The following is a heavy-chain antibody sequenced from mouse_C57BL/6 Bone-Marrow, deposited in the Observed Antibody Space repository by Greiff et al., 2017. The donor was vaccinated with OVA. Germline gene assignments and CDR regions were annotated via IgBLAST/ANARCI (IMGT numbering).Heavy chain of an antibody. CDR3: ASSSYVDYYAMDY. D-gene: IGHD1-1*01. V-gene: IGHV1-78*01. J-gene: IGHJ4*01. CDR1: GYTFTDHT. Sequence: VKLMESDAELVKPGASVKISCKVSGYTFTDHTIHWMKQRPEQGLEWIGYIYPRDGSTKYNEKFKGKATLTADKSSSTAYMQLNSLTSEDSAVYYCASSSYVDYYAMDYWGQGTSVTVSS. CDR2: IYPRDGST.